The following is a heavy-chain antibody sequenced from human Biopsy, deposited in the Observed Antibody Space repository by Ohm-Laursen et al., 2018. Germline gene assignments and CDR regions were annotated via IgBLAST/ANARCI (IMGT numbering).Heavy chain of an antibody. CDR3: ARDPLNGHKHFDY. CDR2: INCKTGAT. CDR1: SYTFTDYN. Sequence: SVKASCKASSYTFTDYNIHWMRQAPGQGLEWLGYINCKTGATNYAQKFQGTVTMTRDTSISTAYLALGSLRSADPAIYYCARDPLNGHKHFDYWGQGSLVTVSS. V-gene: IGHV1-2*02. D-gene: IGHD2-8*01. J-gene: IGHJ4*02.